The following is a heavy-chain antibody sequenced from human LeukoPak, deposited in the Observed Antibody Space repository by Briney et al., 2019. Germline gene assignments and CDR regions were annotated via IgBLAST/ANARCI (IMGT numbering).Heavy chain of an antibody. D-gene: IGHD2-15*01. CDR2: ISGSGGST. J-gene: IGHJ5*02. CDR1: GFTFSSYA. CDR3: AKDRLDCSGGSCYCWFDP. V-gene: IGHV3-23*01. Sequence: PGGSLRLSCAASGFTFSSYAMSWVRQAPGKGLEWVSAISGSGGSTYYADSVKGRFTISRDNSKNTLYLQMNSLRAEDTAVYYCAKDRLDCSGGSCYCWFDPWGQGTLVTVSS.